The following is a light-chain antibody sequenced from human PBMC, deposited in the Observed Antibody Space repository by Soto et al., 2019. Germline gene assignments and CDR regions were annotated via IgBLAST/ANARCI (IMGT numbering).Light chain of an antibody. J-gene: IGKJ5*01. V-gene: IGKV1-9*01. CDR1: QGISSY. CDR2: AAS. CDR3: QQLNSYPIT. Sequence: DIQLTQSPSFVSASVGDRVTITCRASQGISSYLAWYQQKPGRAPKLLVYAASTLQRGVPSRFSGSGSGTEFTLTISSLQPQDSATYYCQQLNSYPITFGQGTRLELK.